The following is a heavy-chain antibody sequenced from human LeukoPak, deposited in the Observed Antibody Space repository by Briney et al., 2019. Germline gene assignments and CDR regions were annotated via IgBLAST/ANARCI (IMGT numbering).Heavy chain of an antibody. J-gene: IGHJ5*02. CDR3: ARGATNDFWSGYGWFDP. D-gene: IGHD3-3*01. Sequence: GGSLRLSCSASGFTFSSYAMHWVRQAPGKGLEYVSTISSNGGSTYYADSVKGRFTISRDNSKKTVYLQMNSLRGEDTAVYSCARGATNDFWSGYGWFDPWGQGTLVTVSS. V-gene: IGHV3-64*04. CDR2: ISSNGGST. CDR1: GFTFSSYA.